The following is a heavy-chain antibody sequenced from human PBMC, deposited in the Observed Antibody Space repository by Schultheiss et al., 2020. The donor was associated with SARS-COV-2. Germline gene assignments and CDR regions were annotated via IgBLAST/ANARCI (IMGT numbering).Heavy chain of an antibody. CDR1: GFTFSSYW. CDR3: AKGMGYSSGLSDY. V-gene: IGHV3-74*01. Sequence: GGSLRLSCAASGFTFSSYWMHWVRQAPGKGLVWVSRINSDGSSTSYADSVKGRFTISRDNSKNTLYLQMNSLTAEDTAVYYCAKGMGYSSGLSDYWGQGTLVTVSS. J-gene: IGHJ4*02. CDR2: INSDGSST. D-gene: IGHD6-19*01.